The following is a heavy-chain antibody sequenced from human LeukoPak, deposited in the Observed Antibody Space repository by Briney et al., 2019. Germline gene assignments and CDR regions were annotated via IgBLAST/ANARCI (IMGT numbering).Heavy chain of an antibody. CDR1: GGSISSSSYY. CDR2: IYYSGST. Sequence: SETLSLTCTVSGGSISSSSYYWGWIRQPPGKGLEWIGSIYYSGSTYYNPSLKSRVTISVDTSKNQFSLKLSSVTAADTAVYYCARGGRRYCSSTSCYPWYNWFDPWGQGTLVTVSS. V-gene: IGHV4-39*01. D-gene: IGHD2-2*01. J-gene: IGHJ5*02. CDR3: ARGGRRYCSSTSCYPWYNWFDP.